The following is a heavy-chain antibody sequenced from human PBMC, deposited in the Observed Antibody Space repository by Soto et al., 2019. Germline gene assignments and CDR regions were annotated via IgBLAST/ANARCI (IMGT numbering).Heavy chain of an antibody. V-gene: IGHV1-69*12. J-gene: IGHJ3*02. D-gene: IGHD1-7*01. Sequence: QVHLVQSGAEVKKPGSSVKVSCKAPGGTFSNHAINWVRQAPGQGLEWMGRIIPIFSTTNYAQKFQGRVTNTADESTITAYMELSSRKHDDTAVYYCAREVGADGTFREDVFDIWGQGTLVTVSS. CDR2: IIPIFSTT. CDR3: AREVGADGTFREDVFDI. CDR1: GGTFSNHA.